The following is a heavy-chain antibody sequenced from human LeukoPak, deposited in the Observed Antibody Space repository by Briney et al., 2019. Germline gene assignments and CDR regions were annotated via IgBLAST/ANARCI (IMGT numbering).Heavy chain of an antibody. CDR2: IYYSGST. CDR1: GGSISSSSYY. J-gene: IGHJ6*02. V-gene: IGHV4-39*01. D-gene: IGHD1/OR15-1a*01. Sequence: SETLSLTCTVSGGSISSSSYYWGWIRQPPGKGLEWIGSIYYSGSTYYNPSLKSRVTISVDTSKNQFSLKQSSVTAADTAVYYCATLNKGDYYYGMDVWGQGTTVTVSS. CDR3: ATLNKGDYYYGMDV.